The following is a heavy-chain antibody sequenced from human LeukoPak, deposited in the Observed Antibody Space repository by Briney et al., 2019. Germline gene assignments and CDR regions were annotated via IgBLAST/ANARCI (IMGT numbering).Heavy chain of an antibody. V-gene: IGHV3-30*18. CDR3: AKDLGVRCFDWLIPGSDY. D-gene: IGHD3-9*01. CDR2: ISYDERNK. Sequence: GGSLRLSCAASGFTFSSYGMHGVRQAPGKGVAWVAVISYDERNKYYPDPVKGRFTTSRDNSKNTLDLQMNSLRAEDTAVYYCAKDLGVRCFDWLIPGSDYWGQGTLVTVSS. CDR1: GFTFSSYG. J-gene: IGHJ4*02.